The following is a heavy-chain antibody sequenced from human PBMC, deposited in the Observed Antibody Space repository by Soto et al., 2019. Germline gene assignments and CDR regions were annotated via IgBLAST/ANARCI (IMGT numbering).Heavy chain of an antibody. V-gene: IGHV3-9*01. Sequence: PGGSLRLSFAASGFTFDDYAMHWVRQAPGKGLEWVACISGNSGSIVYADSVQGRLTISIDNSKNSLYLQMNSLRAEDTALYYCANHRRAAAGIRWDYGMYXWGQGTTVTVS. CDR1: GFTFDDYA. D-gene: IGHD6-13*01. CDR3: ANHRRAAAGIRWDYGMYX. J-gene: IGHJ6*02. CDR2: ISGNSGSI.